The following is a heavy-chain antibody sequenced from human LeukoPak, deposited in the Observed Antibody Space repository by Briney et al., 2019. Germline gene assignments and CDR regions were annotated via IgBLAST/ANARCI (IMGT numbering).Heavy chain of an antibody. CDR3: ARIDILTGYAAVGDC. Sequence: GGSLRLSCAASGFTFSSYNMNWVRQAPGKGLEWVALISYDGSNQLYADSVRGRFTISRDNSKNTLQLQLNSLRVEDTAVYYCARIDILTGYAAVGDCWGQGALVTVSS. D-gene: IGHD3-9*01. CDR2: ISYDGSNQ. J-gene: IGHJ4*02. CDR1: GFTFSSYN. V-gene: IGHV3-30-3*01.